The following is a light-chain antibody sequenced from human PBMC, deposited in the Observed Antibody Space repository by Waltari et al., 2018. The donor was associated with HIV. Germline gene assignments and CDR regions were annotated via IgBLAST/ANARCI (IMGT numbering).Light chain of an antibody. CDR1: SSNIGSNA. V-gene: IGLV1-44*01. J-gene: IGLJ1*01. CDR2: SNN. CDR3: AAWDDSLNDSYV. Sequence: QSVLTQPPSASGTPGQRVTISCSGSSSNIGSNAVNWYQQLPGTDPQLLIYSNNKRPSGVPDRFSGSKSGTSASLAISGLQSDDDADYYCAAWDDSLNDSYVFGPGTKVTVL.